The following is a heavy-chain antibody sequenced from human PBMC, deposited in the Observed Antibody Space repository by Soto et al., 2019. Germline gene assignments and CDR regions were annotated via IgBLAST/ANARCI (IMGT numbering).Heavy chain of an antibody. CDR3: ARDRAYSPKYYYGMDV. Sequence: GGSLRLSCAASGFTFSSYAMHWVRQAPGKGLEWVAVISYDGSNKYYADSVKGRFTISRDNSKNTQYLQMNSLRAEDTAVYYCARDRAYSPKYYYGMDVWGQGTTVTVSS. J-gene: IGHJ6*02. CDR1: GFTFSSYA. D-gene: IGHD1-26*01. V-gene: IGHV3-30-3*01. CDR2: ISYDGSNK.